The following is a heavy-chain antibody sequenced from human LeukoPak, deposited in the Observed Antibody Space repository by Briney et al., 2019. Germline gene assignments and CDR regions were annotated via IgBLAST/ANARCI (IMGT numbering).Heavy chain of an antibody. CDR2: ISGSGGST. J-gene: IGHJ6*02. Sequence: GASLRLSCAASGFTFSSYAMSWVRQAPGKGLEWVSAISGSGGSTYYTDSVKGRFTISRDNSKNTLYLQMNSLRAEDTAVYYCAKDQRRAAAGRQYFYYGMDVWGQGTTVTVSS. CDR1: GFTFSSYA. V-gene: IGHV3-23*01. CDR3: AKDQRRAAAGRQYFYYGMDV. D-gene: IGHD6-13*01.